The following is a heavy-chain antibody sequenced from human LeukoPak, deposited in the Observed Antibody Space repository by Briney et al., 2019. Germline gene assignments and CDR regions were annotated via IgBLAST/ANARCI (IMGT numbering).Heavy chain of an antibody. CDR2: IYYSGNT. J-gene: IGHJ5*02. CDR3: ARAPTAAGLFNWFDP. Sequence: SETLSLTCTVSGGSISSSSYYWGWIRQPPGKGLEWIGSIYYSGNTYYNPSLKSRVTISVDTSKNQFSLKLSSVTAADTAVYYCARAPTAAGLFNWFDPWGQGTLVTVSS. CDR1: GGSISSSSYY. V-gene: IGHV4-39*07. D-gene: IGHD6-13*01.